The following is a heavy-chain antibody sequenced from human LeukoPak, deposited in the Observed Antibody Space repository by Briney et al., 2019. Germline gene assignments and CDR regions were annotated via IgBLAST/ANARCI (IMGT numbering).Heavy chain of an antibody. Sequence: XGSLXXXXAASEFTLSSYNMKWVRQAPGKGLEWVSSISYRSSDIEYADSVKGRFTISRDNAKNSLYLQMNSLRAEDTAVYYCAREDSGGAAGGPWGQGTLVTVSS. V-gene: IGHV3-21*01. J-gene: IGHJ5*02. D-gene: IGHD3-16*01. CDR1: EFTLSSYN. CDR2: ISYRSSDI. CDR3: AREDSGGAAGGP.